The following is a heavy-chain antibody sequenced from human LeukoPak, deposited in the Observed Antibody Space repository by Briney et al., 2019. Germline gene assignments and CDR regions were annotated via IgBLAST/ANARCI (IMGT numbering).Heavy chain of an antibody. V-gene: IGHV1-18*04. CDR3: ARPRDYGDYEGFVAFDI. CDR2: ISAYNGNT. D-gene: IGHD4-17*01. CDR1: GYTFTGYY. J-gene: IGHJ3*02. Sequence: ASVKVSCKASGYTFTGYYMHWVRQAPGQGLEWMGWISAYNGNTNYAQKLQGRVTMTTDTSTSTAYMELRSLRSDDTAVYYCARPRDYGDYEGFVAFDIWGQGTMVTVSS.